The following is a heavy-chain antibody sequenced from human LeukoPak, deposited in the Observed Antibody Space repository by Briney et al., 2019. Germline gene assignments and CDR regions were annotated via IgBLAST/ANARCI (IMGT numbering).Heavy chain of an antibody. V-gene: IGHV3-23*01. Sequence: GGSLRLSCAGLGFSCMTWVRQTPEKGLQWVAGISSSGGSTYYADSVKGRFTISRDNSKNTVDLHMVNLRVEDTAVYYCARVVVRGVMCIGYWGQGTLVTVSS. CDR2: ISSSGGST. CDR3: ARVVVRGVMCIGY. CDR1: GFSC. J-gene: IGHJ4*02. D-gene: IGHD3-10*01.